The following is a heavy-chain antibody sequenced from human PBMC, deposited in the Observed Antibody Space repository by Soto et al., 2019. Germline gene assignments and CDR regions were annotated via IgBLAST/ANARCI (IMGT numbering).Heavy chain of an antibody. D-gene: IGHD3-22*01. CDR1: GGSVSTYY. CDR2: IYYSGST. Sequence: QVQLQESGPGLVKPSETLSLTCTVSGGSVSTYYWSWIRQPPGKGLEWIAYIYYSGSTSYNPSLKSRVTRTVDTSKNQFSLKLSSVTAADTAVYYCARTYDDSGPNSGGYGFDIWGQGTMVTVSS. J-gene: IGHJ3*02. CDR3: ARTYDDSGPNSGGYGFDI. V-gene: IGHV4-59*02.